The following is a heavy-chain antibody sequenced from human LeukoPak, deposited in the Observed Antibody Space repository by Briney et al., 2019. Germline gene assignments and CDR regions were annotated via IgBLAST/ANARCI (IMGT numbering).Heavy chain of an antibody. CDR2: IIPIFGTA. CDR1: GYTFTSYY. CDR3: AREGASGVSWFDP. D-gene: IGHD2-21*01. V-gene: IGHV1-69*13. Sequence: GASVKVSCKASGYTFTSYYMHWVRQAPGQGLEWMGGIIPIFGTANYAQKFQGRVTITADESTSTAYMELSSLRSEDTAVYYCAREGASGVSWFDPWGQGTLVTVSS. J-gene: IGHJ5*02.